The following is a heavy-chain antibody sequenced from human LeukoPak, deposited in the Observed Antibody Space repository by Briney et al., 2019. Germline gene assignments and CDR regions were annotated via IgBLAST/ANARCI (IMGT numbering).Heavy chain of an antibody. CDR2: INPNSGGT. D-gene: IGHD3-10*01. CDR1: GYTFTGYY. CDR3: ARAAITMVRGVLSWFDP. J-gene: IGHJ5*02. Sequence: ASLKVSCKASGYTFTGYYMHWVRQAPGQGLEWMGWINPNSGGTNYAQKFQGSVTMTRDTSISTAYMELSRLRSDDTAVYYCARAAITMVRGVLSWFDPWGQGTLVTVSS. V-gene: IGHV1-2*02.